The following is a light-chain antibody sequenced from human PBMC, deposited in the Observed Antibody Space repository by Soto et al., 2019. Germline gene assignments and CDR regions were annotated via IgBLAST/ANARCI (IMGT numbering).Light chain of an antibody. Sequence: QSVLTQPASVSGSPGQSITISCTGTSNDVGGYNYVSWYQQHPGKAPKLMIYDVSNRPSGVSNRFSGSTSANTASLTISGLQTEDESDYYCSSYTGSSTYVFGTGTKVTVL. V-gene: IGLV2-14*03. CDR1: SNDVGGYNY. CDR3: SSYTGSSTYV. CDR2: DVS. J-gene: IGLJ1*01.